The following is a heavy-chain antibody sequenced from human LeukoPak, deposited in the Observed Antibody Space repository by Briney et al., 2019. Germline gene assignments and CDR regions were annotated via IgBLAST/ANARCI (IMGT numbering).Heavy chain of an antibody. Sequence: HAGGSLRLSCAASGFNYSSYTMNWVRQAPGMGLEWLSYISASRDITYYADSVKGRFTISRDNAKNSLHLQMNSLRPEDTAFYYCAKDRTAAGAAYDYWGQGTLVTVSS. CDR3: AKDRTAAGAAYDY. J-gene: IGHJ4*02. CDR2: ISASRDIT. CDR1: GFNYSSYT. V-gene: IGHV3-48*04. D-gene: IGHD6-13*01.